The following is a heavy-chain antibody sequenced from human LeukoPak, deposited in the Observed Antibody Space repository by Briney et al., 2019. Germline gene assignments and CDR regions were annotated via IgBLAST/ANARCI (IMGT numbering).Heavy chain of an antibody. CDR2: IHNDGNT. CDR1: GGSINSGGFH. Sequence: KPSETLSLTCTVSGGSINSGGFHWSWARQHLGKGLEWIGYIHNDGNTYYDPSLKSRSSISVDMSKNHFSLKLTSVTAADTAVYYCARISWLLGDVHWGQGALVTVSS. D-gene: IGHD2-15*01. V-gene: IGHV4-31*03. J-gene: IGHJ4*02. CDR3: ARISWLLGDVH.